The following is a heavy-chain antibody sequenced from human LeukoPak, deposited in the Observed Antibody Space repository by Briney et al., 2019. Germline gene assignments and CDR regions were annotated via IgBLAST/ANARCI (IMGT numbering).Heavy chain of an antibody. CDR3: ARVRVVPAAIDAFDI. D-gene: IGHD2-2*01. CDR2: IIPIFGTA. CDR1: GGTFSSYA. J-gene: IGHJ3*02. V-gene: IGHV1-69*06. Sequence: SVKVSCKASGGTFSSYAISWVRQAPGQGLEWMGGIIPIFGTANYAQKFQGRVTITADKSTSTAYMELSSLRSEDTAVYYCARVRVVPAAIDAFDIWGQGTMVTVSS.